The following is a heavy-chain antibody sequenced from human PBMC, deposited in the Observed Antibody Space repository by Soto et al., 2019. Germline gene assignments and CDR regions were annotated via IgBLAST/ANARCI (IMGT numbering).Heavy chain of an antibody. J-gene: IGHJ4*02. V-gene: IGHV1-69*12. CDR2: IIPIFGTA. CDR1: GGTFSSYA. CDR3: AGDSPYCSGGSGDAGEGDY. D-gene: IGHD2-15*01. Sequence: QVQLVQSGAEVKKPGSSVKVSCKASGGTFSSYAISWVRQAPGHGLEWMGGIIPIFGTANYAQKFQGRVTITADESTSTAYMGLSSLRSEDTAVYYCAGDSPYCSGGSGDAGEGDYWGQGTLVTVSS.